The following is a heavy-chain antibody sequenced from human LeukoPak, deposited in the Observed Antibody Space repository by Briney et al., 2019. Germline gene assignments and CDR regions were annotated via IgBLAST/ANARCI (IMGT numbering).Heavy chain of an antibody. J-gene: IGHJ6*02. CDR1: GFTFSSYS. V-gene: IGHV3-21*01. CDR3: AKNQGIVVVVAGDMDV. D-gene: IGHD2-15*01. Sequence: GGSLRLSCAASGFTFSSYSMNWVRQAPGKGLEWVSSISSSSSYIYYADSVKGRFTISRDNAKNSLYLQMNSLRAEDTAVYYCAKNQGIVVVVAGDMDVWGQGTTVTVSS. CDR2: ISSSSSYI.